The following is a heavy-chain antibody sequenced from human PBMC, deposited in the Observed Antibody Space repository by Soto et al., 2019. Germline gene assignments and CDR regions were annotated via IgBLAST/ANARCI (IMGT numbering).Heavy chain of an antibody. Sequence: SETLSLTCTLSGGSISSGGYYWNWIRQHPGKGLEWIGYIYYSGTTYYNPSLKSRVTISVDTSKNQFSLKLSSVTAADTPAYSCAASCVGCGGFHSYGMDVWGQGTTVTVS. D-gene: IGHD2-21*01. V-gene: IGHV4-31*03. CDR1: GGSISSGGYY. CDR2: IYYSGTT. CDR3: AASCVGCGGFHSYGMDV. J-gene: IGHJ6*02.